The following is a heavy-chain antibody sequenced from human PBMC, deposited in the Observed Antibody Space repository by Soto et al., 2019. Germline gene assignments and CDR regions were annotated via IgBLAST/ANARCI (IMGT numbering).Heavy chain of an antibody. V-gene: IGHV4-30-2*01. CDR2: IYHSGST. J-gene: IGHJ4*02. CDR3: ARGPPLGF. Sequence: TLSLTCAVSGGSISSGGYSWSWIRQPPGKGLECIGYIYHSGSTYYNPSLKSRVTISVDRSKNQFSLKLSSVTAADTAVYYCARGPPLGFWGQGTLVTVSS. CDR1: GGSISSGGYS.